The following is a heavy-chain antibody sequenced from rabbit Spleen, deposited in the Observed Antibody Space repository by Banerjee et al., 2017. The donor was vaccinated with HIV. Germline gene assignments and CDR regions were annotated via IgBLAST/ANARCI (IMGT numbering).Heavy chain of an antibody. V-gene: IGHV1S45*01. J-gene: IGHJ4*01. Sequence: QEQLVESGGGLVQPEGSLTLTCTASGFSFSGCYMCWVRQAPGKGLEWIGCISAGSSGNSYYATWAKGRFTISKTSSTTVTLQMTGLTAADTATYFCARYVNYDNNGGVRGDLWGPGTLVTVS. CDR2: ISAGSSGNS. D-gene: IGHD2-1*01. CDR3: ARYVNYDNNGGVRGDL. CDR1: GFSFSGCY.